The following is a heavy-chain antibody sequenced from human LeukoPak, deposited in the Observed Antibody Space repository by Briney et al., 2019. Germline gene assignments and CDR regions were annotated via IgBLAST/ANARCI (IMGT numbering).Heavy chain of an antibody. Sequence: EGSLRLSCATSGFTFGHYGMHWVRPAPGKGLEWVAHISYDGSDEFYADSVKGRFTISRDNSMNTLYLQMISLRPEDTAVYYCAKNWDYWGQGTLVTVSS. J-gene: IGHJ4*02. CDR2: ISYDGSDE. CDR3: AKNWDY. V-gene: IGHV3-30*18. CDR1: GFTFGHYG.